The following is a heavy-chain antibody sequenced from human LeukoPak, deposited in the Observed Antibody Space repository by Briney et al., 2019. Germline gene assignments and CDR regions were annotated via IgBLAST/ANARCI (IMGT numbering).Heavy chain of an antibody. D-gene: IGHD5-18*01. Sequence: VNVSCKACVCTFPKYCMILLRQAPAQGREGVGLINTNSGGTNYAQKFKGRVTMTREPSISTASMELSRLRPDDTAVYSRARHSGYNNGYWYFDIWGRGTLVTVSS. CDR1: VCTFPKYC. V-gene: IGHV1-2*02. CDR3: ARHSGYNNGYWYFDI. CDR2: INTNSGGT. J-gene: IGHJ2*01.